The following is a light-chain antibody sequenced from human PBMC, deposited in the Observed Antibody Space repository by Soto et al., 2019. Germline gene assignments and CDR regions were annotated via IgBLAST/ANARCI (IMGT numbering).Light chain of an antibody. CDR2: EVT. Sequence: QSVLTQPVSVSGSPGQSNTISCTGSSSDVGAYYFVSWYQHRPGKAPKLILYEVTTCHSGISSRFSGSKSGNTASLPISGLQADHEAYSYCSSYTSTSTTNVFGTGSKGTVL. J-gene: IGLJ1*01. CDR3: SSYTSTSTTNV. V-gene: IGLV2-14*01. CDR1: SSDVGAYYF.